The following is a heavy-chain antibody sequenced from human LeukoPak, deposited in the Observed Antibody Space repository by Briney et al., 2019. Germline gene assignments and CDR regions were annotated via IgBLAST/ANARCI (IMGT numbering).Heavy chain of an antibody. V-gene: IGHV1-58*02. CDR2: IFVGSGNT. D-gene: IGHD2-2*01. Sequence: SVTVSCKASGFTFTSSAMQWVRQARGEGLEWIGWIFVGSGNTNYAQKFQERVTITRDMSTSTAYMELSSLRSEDTAVYYCAATSQRYYYYYGMDVWGQGTTVTVSS. CDR1: GFTFTSSA. J-gene: IGHJ6*02. CDR3: AATSQRYYYYYGMDV.